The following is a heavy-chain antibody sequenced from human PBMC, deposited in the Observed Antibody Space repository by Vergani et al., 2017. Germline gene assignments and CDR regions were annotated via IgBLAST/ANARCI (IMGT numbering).Heavy chain of an antibody. Sequence: QVQLVESGGGVVQPGRSLRLSCVASGFTFSSYGMHWVRQAPGKGLEWVAVISYDGSNKYYADSVKGRFTISRDNSKNTLYLQMNSLRAEDTAVYYCAKSTTVKRFYYYYYMDVWGKGTTVTVSS. D-gene: IGHD4-11*01. CDR2: ISYDGSNK. CDR1: GFTFSSYG. V-gene: IGHV3-30*18. CDR3: AKSTTVKRFYYYYYMDV. J-gene: IGHJ6*03.